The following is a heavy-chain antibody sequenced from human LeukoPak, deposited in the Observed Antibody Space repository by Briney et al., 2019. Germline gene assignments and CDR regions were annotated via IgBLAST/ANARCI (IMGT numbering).Heavy chain of an antibody. CDR3: ARGRGYYYDSSGYFDY. CDR1: GGSFSGYY. V-gene: IGHV4-59*10. J-gene: IGHJ4*02. D-gene: IGHD3-22*01. CDR2: IYTSGST. Sequence: SETLSLTCAVYGGSFSGYYWSWIRQPAGKGLEWIGRIYTSGSTNYNPSLKSRVTISVDTSKNQFSLKLSSVTAADTAVYYCARGRGYYYDSSGYFDYWGQGTLVTVSS.